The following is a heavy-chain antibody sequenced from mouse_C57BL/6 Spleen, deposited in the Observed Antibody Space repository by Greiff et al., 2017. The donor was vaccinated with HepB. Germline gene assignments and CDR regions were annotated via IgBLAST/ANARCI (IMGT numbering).Heavy chain of an antibody. Sequence: VQLQQPGAELVRPGSSVKLSCKASGYTFTSYWMDWVKQRPGQGLEWIGNIYPSDSETNYNQKFKDKATLTVDKSSSPAYMQLSSLASEDSAVYYCAREGFAYWGQGTLVTVSA. V-gene: IGHV1-61*01. CDR2: IYPSDSET. J-gene: IGHJ3*01. CDR3: AREGFAY. CDR1: GYTFTSYW.